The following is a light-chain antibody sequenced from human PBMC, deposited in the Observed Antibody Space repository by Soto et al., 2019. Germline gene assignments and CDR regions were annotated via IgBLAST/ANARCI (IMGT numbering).Light chain of an antibody. CDR3: QERSNWPIT. J-gene: IGKJ5*01. Sequence: EIVLNQSPGTLSLSPGERATLSCRASQSVSSSYLAWYHHKPGQAPRLLIYGASTRATGIPARFSGGGSGTDFTLTISSLEAEDFADYYCQERSNWPITFCQGTRPEIK. CDR2: GAS. CDR1: QSVSSSY. V-gene: IGKV3-11*01.